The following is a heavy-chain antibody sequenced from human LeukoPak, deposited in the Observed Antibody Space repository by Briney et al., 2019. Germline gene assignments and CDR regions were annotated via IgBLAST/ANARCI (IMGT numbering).Heavy chain of an antibody. Sequence: GGSLRLSCAASGFTFSSYSMNWVRQAPGKGLEWVSSISSSSYIYYADSVKGRFTISRDNAKNSLYLQMNSLRAEDTAVYYCARSPPPYCGGDCYTTFDYWGQGTLVTVSS. CDR2: ISSSSYI. D-gene: IGHD2-21*02. CDR1: GFTFSSYS. CDR3: ARSPPPYCGGDCYTTFDY. V-gene: IGHV3-21*01. J-gene: IGHJ4*02.